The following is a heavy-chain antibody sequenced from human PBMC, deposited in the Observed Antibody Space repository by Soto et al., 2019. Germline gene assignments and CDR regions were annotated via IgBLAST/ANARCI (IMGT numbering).Heavy chain of an antibody. Sequence: EVQLLESGGGLVQPGGSLRLSCAASGFTFSDYSMNWVRQAPGRGLEWVATISSGGLSTYDADSVQGRFTISRDNSNDKVYLQMNNLRAEDTAVYYCSKAPGDYYDMDGWGKGTTVSVSS. CDR3: SKAPGDYYDMDG. J-gene: IGHJ6*03. CDR1: GFTFSDYS. CDR2: ISSGGLST. V-gene: IGHV3-23*01.